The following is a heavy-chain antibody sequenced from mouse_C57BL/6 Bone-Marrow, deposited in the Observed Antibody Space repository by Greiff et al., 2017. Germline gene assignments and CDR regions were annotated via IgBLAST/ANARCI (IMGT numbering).Heavy chain of an antibody. D-gene: IGHD4-1*01. CDR2: IYPGSGST. CDR3: AREGETGTHFDY. J-gene: IGHJ2*01. CDR1: GYTFTSYW. V-gene: IGHV1-55*01. Sequence: QVQLQQPGAELVQPGASVKMSCKASGYTFTSYWITWVKQRPGQGLEWIGDIYPGSGSTNYNEKFKSKATLTVDTSSSTAYLQLSSLTSEDSAVYYCAREGETGTHFDYWGQGTTLTVSS.